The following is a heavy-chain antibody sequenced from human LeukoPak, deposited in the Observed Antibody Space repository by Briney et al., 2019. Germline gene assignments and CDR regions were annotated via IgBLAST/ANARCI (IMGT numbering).Heavy chain of an antibody. Sequence: GGSLRLSCVASGFTVSSNYISWVRQAPGKGLEWVSLLYTDDTTYYADSVEGRFTISRDDSKNTIYLKMNSLRAEDTAVYYCARGGVNYWNPRYWGQGTLVTVSS. V-gene: IGHV3-53*01. J-gene: IGHJ4*02. D-gene: IGHD1-1*01. CDR1: GFTVSSNY. CDR2: LYTDDTT. CDR3: ARGGVNYWNPRY.